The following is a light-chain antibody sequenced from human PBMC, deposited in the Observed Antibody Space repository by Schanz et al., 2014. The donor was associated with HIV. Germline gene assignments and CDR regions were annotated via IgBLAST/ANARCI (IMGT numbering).Light chain of an antibody. CDR2: KAS. CDR3: QQYSSYPGT. J-gene: IGKJ2*01. Sequence: DIQMTQSPSTLSASVGDRVTITCRASQSISNYLAWYQQNPGEAPKLLIYKASSLESGVPSRFSGNGSGTQFTLTISSLQPDDFATYYCQQYSSYPGTFGQGTKLEIK. V-gene: IGKV1-5*03. CDR1: QSISNY.